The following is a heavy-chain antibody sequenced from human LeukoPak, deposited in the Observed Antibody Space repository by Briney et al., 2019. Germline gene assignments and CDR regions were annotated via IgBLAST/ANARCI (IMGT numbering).Heavy chain of an antibody. J-gene: IGHJ4*02. CDR1: GFTFSGSA. Sequence: GGSLRLSCAASGFTFSGSAMHWVRQASGKGLEWVGRIRSKANSYATAYAASVKGRFTIPRDDSKNTAYLQMNSLKTEDTAVSYCTGGRVLPVDWGQGTLVTVSS. D-gene: IGHD4-23*01. CDR2: IRSKANSYAT. V-gene: IGHV3-73*01. CDR3: TGGRVLPVD.